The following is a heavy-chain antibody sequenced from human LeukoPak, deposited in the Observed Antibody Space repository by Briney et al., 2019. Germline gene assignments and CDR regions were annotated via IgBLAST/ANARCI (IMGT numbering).Heavy chain of an antibody. J-gene: IGHJ4*02. CDR3: ARRGEAMDPFDY. D-gene: IGHD5-18*01. CDR2: IYPGDSDT. V-gene: IGHV5-51*01. CDR1: GYSFTSYW. Sequence: GESLKISCKDSGYSFTSYWIGWARQMPGKGLELTGIIYPGDSDTRYSPSFQGQVTISADKSINTAYLQWSSLKASDTAIYYCARRGEAMDPFDYWGQGTLVTVSS.